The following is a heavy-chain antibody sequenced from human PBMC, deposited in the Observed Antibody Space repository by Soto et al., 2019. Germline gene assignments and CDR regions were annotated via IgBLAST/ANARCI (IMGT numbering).Heavy chain of an antibody. V-gene: IGHV4-31*03. J-gene: IGHJ5*01. CDR3: ARGVLP. CDR1: GGSISSGGYY. CDR2: ISYRGST. Sequence: QVQLQESGPGLVKPSQTLSLTCTVYGGSISSGGYYWSWIRQHPGTGLEWIGYISYRGSTYYNPSLKSRVTISVDTSKNPFSLILNSVTAADTAVYYCARGVLPWGQGTLVTVSS.